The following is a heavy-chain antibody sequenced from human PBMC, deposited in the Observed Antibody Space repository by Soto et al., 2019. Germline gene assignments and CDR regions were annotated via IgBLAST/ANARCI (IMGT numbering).Heavy chain of an antibody. V-gene: IGHV1-18*01. D-gene: IGHD6-13*01. CDR2: ISAYNGNT. CDR3: ARTRGHYSSSWYVSPPPGLFDP. CDR1: GYTFTSYG. Sequence: ASVKVSCKAAGYTFTSYGISWVRQAPGQGLEWMGWISAYNGNTNYAQKLQGRVTMTIDTSTSTAYMELRSLRSDDTAVYYCARTRGHYSSSWYVSPPPGLFDPWGQGTLVTVSS. J-gene: IGHJ5*02.